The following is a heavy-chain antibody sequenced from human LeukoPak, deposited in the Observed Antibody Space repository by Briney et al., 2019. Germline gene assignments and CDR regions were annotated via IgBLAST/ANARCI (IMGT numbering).Heavy chain of an antibody. V-gene: IGHV4-38-2*02. CDR3: ARDTKSYYYYYMDV. J-gene: IGHJ6*03. D-gene: IGHD2-2*01. CDR1: GYSINSGYY. CDR2: IYRSGST. Sequence: SETLSLTCTVSGYSINSGYYWVWIRQPPGKGLEWIGSIYRSGSTNYNPSLKSRVTISVDTSKNQFSLKLSSVTAADTAVYYCARDTKSYYYYYMDVWGKGTTVTISS.